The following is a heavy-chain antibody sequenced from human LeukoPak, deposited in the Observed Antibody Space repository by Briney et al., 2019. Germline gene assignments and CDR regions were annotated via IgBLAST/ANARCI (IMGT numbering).Heavy chain of an antibody. CDR2: ISSSSTSTI. D-gene: IGHD3-22*01. CDR3: ASLKSSYYFDY. J-gene: IGHJ4*02. Sequence: GGSLRLSCAASGFTFSNYAMNWVRQAPGKGLEWVSYISSSSTSTIYYADSVKGRFTISRDNAKNSLYLQMDSLRDEDTAVYYCASLKSSYYFDYWGQGTLVTVSS. CDR1: GFTFSNYA. V-gene: IGHV3-48*02.